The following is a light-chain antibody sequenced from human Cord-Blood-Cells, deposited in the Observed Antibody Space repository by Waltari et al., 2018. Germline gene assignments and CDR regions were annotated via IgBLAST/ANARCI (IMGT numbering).Light chain of an antibody. CDR3: QQYNNWPPRHT. CDR2: GAS. V-gene: IGKV3-15*01. Sequence: EMVMTQSPATLSVSPGERATLSCRASQSVSSNLAWYQQKPGQAPRLLIYGASTRATGIPARFSGSGSGTEFTLTISSLQSEDFAVYYCQQYNNWPPRHTFGPGTKVDIK. J-gene: IGKJ3*01. CDR1: QSVSSN.